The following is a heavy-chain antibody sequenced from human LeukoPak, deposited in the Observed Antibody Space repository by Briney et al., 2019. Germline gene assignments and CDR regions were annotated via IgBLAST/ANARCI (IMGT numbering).Heavy chain of an antibody. CDR1: GGTFSSYA. J-gene: IGHJ4*02. V-gene: IGHV1-69*05. CDR3: ARDLEYSYAGFDY. CDR2: IIPIFGTA. Sequence: SVKVSCKASGGTFSSYAISWVRQAPGQGVEWMGRIIPIFGTANYAQKFQGRVTITTDESTSTDYMELSSLRSEDTAVYYCARDLEYSYAGFDYWGQGTLVTVSS. D-gene: IGHD5-18*01.